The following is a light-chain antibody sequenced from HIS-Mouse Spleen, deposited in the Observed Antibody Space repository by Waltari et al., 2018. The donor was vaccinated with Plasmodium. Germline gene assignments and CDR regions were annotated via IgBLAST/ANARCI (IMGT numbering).Light chain of an antibody. CDR2: EDS. CDR1: ALPKKY. V-gene: IGLV3-10*01. Sequence: SYELTQPPSVSVSPGQTARITCSGDALPKKYAYWYQQKSGQAPVLVSYEDSKRTPGIPGSFAGSSSGTMATWTISGAQVEDEAGYYCYSTDSSGNHRVFGGGTKLTVL. J-gene: IGLJ3*02. CDR3: YSTDSSGNHRV.